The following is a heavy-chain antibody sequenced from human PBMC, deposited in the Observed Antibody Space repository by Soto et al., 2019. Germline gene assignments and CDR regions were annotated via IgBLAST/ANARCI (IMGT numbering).Heavy chain of an antibody. CDR2: LSGGGGST. V-gene: IGHV3-23*01. Sequence: VGSLRLSCAASGFTFTDYVMSWVRQAPGKGLEWVSALSGGGGSTYYADSVKGRFTISRDNTKNTLYLQMSSLGAEDTAVYYCAKGSASGRPYYFDYWGRGSLVTVSS. CDR3: AKGSASGRPYYFDY. J-gene: IGHJ4*02. D-gene: IGHD6-6*01. CDR1: GFTFTDYV.